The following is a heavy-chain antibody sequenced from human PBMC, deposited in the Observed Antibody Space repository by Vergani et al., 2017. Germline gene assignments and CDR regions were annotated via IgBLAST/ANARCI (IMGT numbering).Heavy chain of an antibody. CDR3: SKVCGTTSYPFGRGAFDV. Sequence: QLLESGGGLIQPGGSLRLSCAASGFTFNSYAMTWVRQAPGKGLEWVSGINNNGGSTYYADSVKGRFTISRDNSKNTLNLQMTDLRAEDTATYYCSKVCGTTSYPFGRGAFDVWGHGTMVTVSS. D-gene: IGHD2-2*01. V-gene: IGHV3-23*01. CDR2: INNNGGST. CDR1: GFTFNSYA. J-gene: IGHJ3*01.